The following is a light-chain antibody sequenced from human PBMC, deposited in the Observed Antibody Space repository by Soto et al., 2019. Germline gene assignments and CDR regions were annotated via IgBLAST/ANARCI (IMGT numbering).Light chain of an antibody. CDR2: GAS. J-gene: IGKJ1*01. CDR1: QSVSSIY. Sequence: EIELTQSPGTLSLSPGERATLSCRASQSVSSIYLAWYQQKPGQAPRLLIYGASSRATGIPDRFSGSGSGTDFTLTISRLEPEDFAVYYCQQYGSSRGTFGQGTKVDIK. V-gene: IGKV3-20*01. CDR3: QQYGSSRGT.